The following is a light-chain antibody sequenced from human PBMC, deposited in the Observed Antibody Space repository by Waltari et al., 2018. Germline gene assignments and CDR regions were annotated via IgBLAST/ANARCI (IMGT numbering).Light chain of an antibody. V-gene: IGLV1-40*01. CDR2: TNS. CDR1: RSTIEAGTD. J-gene: IGLJ2*01. Sequence: QSVLTQPPSVSGAPGQRVPISCTGTRSTIEAGTDVHWYQHVLGTAPKVVIYTNSIRPSGVPDRFSGSKSGTSASLAITGLQAEDEAEYYCQSYDSSLSGWVFGGGTTLTVL. CDR3: QSYDSSLSGWV.